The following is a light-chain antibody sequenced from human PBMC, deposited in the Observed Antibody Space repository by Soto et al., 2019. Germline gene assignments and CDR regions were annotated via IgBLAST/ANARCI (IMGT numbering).Light chain of an antibody. J-gene: IGLJ1*01. CDR3: YSYAGENLYV. V-gene: IGLV2-23*01. Sequence: QSVLTQPASVSASPGQSITIPCTGTSSDVGSYNLVSWFQQHPGKVPKLLIYEGTKRPSGLSDLFSGSKSGNTASLTISGLQAEDEADYYCYSYAGENLYVFGTGTKLTVL. CDR2: EGT. CDR1: SSDVGSYNL.